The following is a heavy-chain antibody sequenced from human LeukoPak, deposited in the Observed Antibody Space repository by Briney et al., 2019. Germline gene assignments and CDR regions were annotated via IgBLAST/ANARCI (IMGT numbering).Heavy chain of an antibody. CDR1: GFTFSSYG. D-gene: IGHD2-2*01. J-gene: IGHJ3*02. CDR2: ISGSGGST. CDR3: AKAEEVVPAVAFDAFDI. V-gene: IGHV3-NL1*01. Sequence: PGGSLRLSCAASGFTFSSYGMHWVRQAPGKGLEWVSAISGSGGSTYYADSVKGRFTISRDNSKNTLYLQMNSLRAEDTAVYYCAKAEEVVPAVAFDAFDIWGQGTMVTVSS.